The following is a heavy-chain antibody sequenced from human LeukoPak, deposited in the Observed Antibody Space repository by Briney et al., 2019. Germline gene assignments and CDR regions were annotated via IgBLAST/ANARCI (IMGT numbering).Heavy chain of an antibody. D-gene: IGHD5-12*01. CDR2: INHSGST. V-gene: IGHV4-34*01. Sequence: SETLSLTCAVYGGSFSGYYWSWIRQPPGKGLEWIGEINHSGSTNYNPSLKSRVTISVDTSKNQFSLKLSSVTAGDTAVYYCAREWMTYYYGMDVWGQGTTVTVSS. CDR1: GGSFSGYY. CDR3: AREWMTYYYGMDV. J-gene: IGHJ6*02.